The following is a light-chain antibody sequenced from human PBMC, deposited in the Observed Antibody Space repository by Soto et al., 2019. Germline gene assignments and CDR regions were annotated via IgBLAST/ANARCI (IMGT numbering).Light chain of an antibody. J-gene: IGKJ3*01. CDR2: GAS. CDR3: QQYGSSPFT. V-gene: IGKV3-20*01. Sequence: IVLTPSPGTLSLSPGERATLSCRASQSVSSSYLAWYQQKPGQAPRLLIYGASSRATGIPDRFSGSGSGTDFTLTISRLEPEDFAEYYCQQYGSSPFTFGPGTKVDIK. CDR1: QSVSSSY.